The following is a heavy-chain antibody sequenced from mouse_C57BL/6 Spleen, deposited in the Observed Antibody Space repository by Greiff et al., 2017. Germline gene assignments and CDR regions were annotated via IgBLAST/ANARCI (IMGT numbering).Heavy chain of an antibody. J-gene: IGHJ3*01. CDR1: GFTFSSYT. Sequence: EVKLMESGGGLVKPGGSLKLSCAASGFTFSSYTMSWVRQTPEKRLEWVATISGGGGNTYYPDSVKGRFTISRYNAKNTLYLQMSSLRSEDTALYYCARHEPLVPFAYWGQGTLVTVSA. CDR3: ARHEPLVPFAY. CDR2: ISGGGGNT. V-gene: IGHV5-9*01.